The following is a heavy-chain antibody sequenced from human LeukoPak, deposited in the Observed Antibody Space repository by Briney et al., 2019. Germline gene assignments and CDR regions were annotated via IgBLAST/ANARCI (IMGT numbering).Heavy chain of an antibody. Sequence: PSETLSLTCTVSGGSISSYYWSWIRQPPGKGLGWIGYMYYSGSTNYNPSLKSRVTTSVDTSKNQFSLKLSSVTAADTAVYYCARNFPSSSDAFDIWGQGTMVTVSS. CDR2: MYYSGST. J-gene: IGHJ3*02. V-gene: IGHV4-59*01. CDR1: GGSISSYY. D-gene: IGHD6-6*01. CDR3: ARNFPSSSDAFDI.